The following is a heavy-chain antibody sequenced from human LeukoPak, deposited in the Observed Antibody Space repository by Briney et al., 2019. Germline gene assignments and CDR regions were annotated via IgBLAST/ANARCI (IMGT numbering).Heavy chain of an antibody. CDR2: ISGSGGST. D-gene: IGHD6-13*01. V-gene: IGHV3-23*01. J-gene: IGHJ4*02. CDR1: GFTFSSYA. Sequence: GGSLRLSCAASGFTFSSYAMSWVRQAPGKGLEWGSVISGSGGSTYYADSVKGRFTISRDNSKNTLYLQMNSLGAEDTAVYYCAKDPKYSNNWYYFDYWGQGTLVTVSS. CDR3: AKDPKYSNNWYYFDY.